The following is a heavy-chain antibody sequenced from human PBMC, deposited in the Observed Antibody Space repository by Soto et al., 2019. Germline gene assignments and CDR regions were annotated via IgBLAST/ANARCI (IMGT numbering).Heavy chain of an antibody. CDR2: MNPNSGNT. Sequence: ASVKVSCKASGYTFTSYDINWVRQATGQGLGWMGWMNPNSGNTGYAQKFQGRVTMTRNTSISTAYMELSSLRSEDTAVYYCARERIVVVVAAIERAFDIRGQGSTVTVSS. D-gene: IGHD2-15*01. J-gene: IGHJ3*02. CDR1: GYTFTSYD. V-gene: IGHV1-8*01. CDR3: ARERIVVVVAAIERAFDI.